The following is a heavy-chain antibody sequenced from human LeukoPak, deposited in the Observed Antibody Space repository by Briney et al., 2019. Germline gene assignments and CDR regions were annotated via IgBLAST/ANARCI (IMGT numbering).Heavy chain of an antibody. J-gene: IGHJ5*02. D-gene: IGHD3-22*01. CDR3: ARAPTTYYYDSSGPNWFDP. V-gene: IGHV4-4*07. CDR2: IYTSGST. CDR1: GGSISTYY. Sequence: SETLSLTCTVSGGSISTYYWSWIRQPAGKGLEWIGRIYTSGSTNYNPSLKSRVTISVDTSKNQFSLKLSSVTAADTAVYYCARAPTTYYYDSSGPNWFDPWGQGTLVTVSS.